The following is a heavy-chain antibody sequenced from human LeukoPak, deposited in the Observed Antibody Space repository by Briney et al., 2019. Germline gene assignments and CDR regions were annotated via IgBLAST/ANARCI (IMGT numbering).Heavy chain of an antibody. CDR2: ISAYNGNT. V-gene: IGHV1-18*01. J-gene: IGHJ4*02. D-gene: IGHD4-11*01. CDR1: GYTFTSYG. Sequence: GASVKASCKASGYTFTSYGISWVRQAPGQGLEWMGWISAYNGNTNYAQKLQGRVTMTTDTSTSTVYMELRSLRSDDTAVYYCARYHDYSIFDYWGQGTLVTVSS. CDR3: ARYHDYSIFDY.